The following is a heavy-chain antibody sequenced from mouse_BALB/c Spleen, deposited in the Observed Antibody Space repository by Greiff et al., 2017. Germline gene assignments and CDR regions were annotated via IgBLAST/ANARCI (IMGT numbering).Heavy chain of an antibody. Sequence: EVKLVESGGGLVQPGGSLKLSCAASGFTFSSYGMSWVRQTPDKRLELVATINSNGGSTYYPDSVKGRFTISRDNAKNTLYLQMGSLKSEDTAMYYCARGYDGGGFDYWGQGTTLTVSS. CDR3: ARGYDGGGFDY. V-gene: IGHV5-6-3*01. D-gene: IGHD2-12*01. CDR1: GFTFSSYG. J-gene: IGHJ2*01. CDR2: INSNGGST.